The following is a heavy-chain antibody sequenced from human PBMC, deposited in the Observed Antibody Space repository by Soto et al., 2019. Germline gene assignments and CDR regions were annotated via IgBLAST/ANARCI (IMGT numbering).Heavy chain of an antibody. CDR1: GYTFTGYY. V-gene: IGHV1-46*01. CDR2: INPSGVST. CDR3: ARGGGVTANISPFDY. Sequence: GASVKVSCKASGYTFTGYYVNWARQAPGQGLEWMGWINPSGVSTIYAPKFQGRVTMTRDTSTSTLYMELSSLRSDDTAVYYCARGGGVTANISPFDYWGQGTQVTVSS. D-gene: IGHD2-21*02. J-gene: IGHJ4*02.